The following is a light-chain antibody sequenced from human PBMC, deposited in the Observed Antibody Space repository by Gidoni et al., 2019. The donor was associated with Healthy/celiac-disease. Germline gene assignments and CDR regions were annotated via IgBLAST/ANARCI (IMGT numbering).Light chain of an antibody. CDR2: SNN. CDR3: AAWDDSLNGLYV. J-gene: IGLJ1*01. V-gene: IGLV1-44*01. Sequence: QSVPTQPPSASGTPGQRVTISCSGSRSNIGSNTVNWFQQPPGTAPKLLIYSNNQRPPGVPDRFSGSKSGTSASLAISGLQSEDEADYYCAAWDDSLNGLYVFGTGTKVTVL. CDR1: RSNIGSNT.